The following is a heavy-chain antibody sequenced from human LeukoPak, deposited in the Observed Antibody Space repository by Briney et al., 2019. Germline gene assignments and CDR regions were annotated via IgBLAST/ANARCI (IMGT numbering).Heavy chain of an antibody. D-gene: IGHD5-18*01. V-gene: IGHV3-11*06. CDR1: GFTFSDYY. J-gene: IGHJ3*02. CDR3: ARECMDTTMVDAFDI. Sequence: GGSLRLSCAASGFTFSDYYMNWIRQAPGKGLEWISYITISGSYTSYADPVTGRFTISRDNAKNSLYLQMNSLRAEDTAVYYCARECMDTTMVDAFDIWGQGTMVTVSS. CDR2: ITISGSYT.